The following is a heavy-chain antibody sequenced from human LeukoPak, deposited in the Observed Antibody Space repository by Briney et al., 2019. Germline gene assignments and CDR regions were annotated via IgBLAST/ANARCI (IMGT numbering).Heavy chain of an antibody. J-gene: IGHJ1*01. D-gene: IGHD3-10*01. CDR2: AYHSEST. Sequence: PSETLSLTCAVSGGSISSGGYSWGWIRQPPGKGLEWIGYAYHSESTYYNPSLKSRVTISVDRSKNQFSLKLSPVTAADTAVYYCARIDRGGSGSYYLQHWGQGTLVTVSS. CDR3: ARIDRGGSGSYYLQH. V-gene: IGHV4-30-2*01. CDR1: GGSISSGGYS.